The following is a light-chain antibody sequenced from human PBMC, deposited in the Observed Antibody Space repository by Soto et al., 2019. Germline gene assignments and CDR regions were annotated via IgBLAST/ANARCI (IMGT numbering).Light chain of an antibody. J-gene: IGKJ1*01. CDR3: QQYDNLLS. V-gene: IGKV1-33*01. CDR2: DAS. Sequence: DIQMTQSPSSLSASVGDRVTITCQASQDISNYLNWYQQKPGKAPKLLIYDASNLETGVPSRFSGSGSGTEFTFTISSLQPEDIATYYCQQYDNLLSFGQGTKVEIK. CDR1: QDISNY.